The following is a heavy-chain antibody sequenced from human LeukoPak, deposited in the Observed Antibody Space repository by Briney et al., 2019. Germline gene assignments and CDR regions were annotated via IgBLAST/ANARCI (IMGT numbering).Heavy chain of an antibody. Sequence: ASVKVSCKASGYTFTGYHIHWVRQAPGQGLEWMGWINPSSGDTNFAQKFQGRVTMTRDTSISTAYMEVSRLRSDDTAVYYCARGRSSWYGTNNWFDPWGQGTLVTVSS. J-gene: IGHJ5*02. CDR3: ARGRSSWYGTNNWFDP. V-gene: IGHV1-2*02. CDR1: GYTFTGYH. CDR2: INPSSGDT. D-gene: IGHD6-13*01.